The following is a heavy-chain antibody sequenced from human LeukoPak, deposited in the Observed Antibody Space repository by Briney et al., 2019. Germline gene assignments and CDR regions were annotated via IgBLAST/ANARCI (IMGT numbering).Heavy chain of an antibody. Sequence: PSETLSLTCSVSGVSVSTYYWSWIRQPAGKGLEWIGRVYISGRTNYNPSLASRVTVSLDTSKNQFSLTLRSVTAADTAVYYCARDQGNSLMGYFDYWGQGTLVTVSS. V-gene: IGHV4-4*07. CDR1: GVSVSTYY. J-gene: IGHJ4*02. CDR3: ARDQGNSLMGYFDY. D-gene: IGHD6-13*01. CDR2: VYISGRT.